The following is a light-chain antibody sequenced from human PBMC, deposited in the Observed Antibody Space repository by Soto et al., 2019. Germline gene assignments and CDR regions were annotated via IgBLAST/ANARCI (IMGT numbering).Light chain of an antibody. Sequence: EIVLTQSPATLSLSPGERATLSSRASQSISSYLAWYKQNPGQAPRPLIYDAPNRATGIPARFSGGGTGTDFTLTISSLEPEDFAVYYCQQRSNWPPTFGGGTKVEIK. CDR2: DAP. CDR3: QQRSNWPPT. V-gene: IGKV3-11*01. CDR1: QSISSY. J-gene: IGKJ4*01.